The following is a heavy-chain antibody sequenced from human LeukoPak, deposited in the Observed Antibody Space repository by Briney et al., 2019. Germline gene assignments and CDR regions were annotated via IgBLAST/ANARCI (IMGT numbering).Heavy chain of an antibody. Sequence: KSGGSLRLSCAASGFTFSNAWMSWVHQAPGKGLEWVGRLKSKTDVGTADYAAPVKGRFTISRDDSKNTVYLQMNSLKTEDTAVYYCSTGDLYSTKYYFDYWGQGTLVTVSS. CDR2: LKSKTDVGTA. CDR1: GFTFSNAW. J-gene: IGHJ4*02. V-gene: IGHV3-15*01. CDR3: STGDLYSTKYYFDY. D-gene: IGHD2-2*01.